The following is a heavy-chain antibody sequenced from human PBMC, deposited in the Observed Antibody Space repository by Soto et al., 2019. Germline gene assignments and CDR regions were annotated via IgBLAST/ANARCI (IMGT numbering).Heavy chain of an antibody. CDR2: IIPILGTT. CDR3: AMSIVPKYNYIYGMDV. Sequence: QVHLVQSGAEVKKPGSSVTVSCKASGVSFNSYVISWVRQAPGQGLEWMGAIIPILGTTNYAQNFQGRGTITADASTSTAYMEVNSLRSEDTAVYYCAMSIVPKYNYIYGMDVWGPGTTVSVSS. CDR1: GVSFNSYV. J-gene: IGHJ6*02. D-gene: IGHD1-20*01. V-gene: IGHV1-69*01.